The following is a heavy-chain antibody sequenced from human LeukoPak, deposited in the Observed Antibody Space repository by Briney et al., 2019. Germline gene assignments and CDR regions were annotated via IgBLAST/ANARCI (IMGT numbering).Heavy chain of an antibody. D-gene: IGHD6-19*01. Sequence: SETLSLTCTVSGGSISSYYWNWLRQPPGKGLEWIGYIYYSGSTNYNPSLKSRVTISIDTSKNQFSLKLNSVTAADTAVYYCARGGSGWSEYIKHWGQGTLVTVSS. V-gene: IGHV4-59*01. CDR3: ARGGSGWSEYIKH. CDR2: IYYSGST. J-gene: IGHJ1*01. CDR1: GGSISSYY.